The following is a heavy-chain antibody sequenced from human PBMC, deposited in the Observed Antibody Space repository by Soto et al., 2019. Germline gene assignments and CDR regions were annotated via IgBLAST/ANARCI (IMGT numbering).Heavy chain of an antibody. J-gene: IGHJ6*01. Sequence: GESLKISCKTSGYNFAGYWIGWLRQMPWKGLEWLGIIFPGDSDTTYSPSVQGQVIISADKSMRTAYVQWSSLKASDTAIYYCARQSGTDVWAQGTTVTVSS. V-gene: IGHV5-51*01. CDR3: ARQSGTDV. CDR2: IFPGDSDT. D-gene: IGHD5-12*01. CDR1: GYNFAGYW.